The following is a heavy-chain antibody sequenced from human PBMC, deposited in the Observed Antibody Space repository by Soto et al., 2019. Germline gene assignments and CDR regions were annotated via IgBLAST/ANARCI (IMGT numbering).Heavy chain of an antibody. Sequence: GGSLRLSCAASGFTFSSYGMHWVRQAPGKGLEWVAVISYDGSNKYYADSVKGRFTISRDNSKNTLYLQMNSLRAEDTAVYYCAKDRSVELADRLDYWGQGTLVTVSS. V-gene: IGHV3-30*18. CDR1: GFTFSSYG. CDR3: AKDRSVELADRLDY. D-gene: IGHD2-15*01. J-gene: IGHJ4*02. CDR2: ISYDGSNK.